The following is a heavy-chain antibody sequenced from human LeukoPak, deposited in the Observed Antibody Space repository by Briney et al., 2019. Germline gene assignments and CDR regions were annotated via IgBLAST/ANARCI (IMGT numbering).Heavy chain of an antibody. CDR2: ISAYNGNT. D-gene: IGHD5-12*01. J-gene: IGHJ5*02. CDR3: ARDSRFPHSGYDYINWFDP. Sequence: ASVKVSCKASGYTFTSYGISWVRQAPGQGLEWMGWISAYNGNTNYAQKLQGRVTMTTDTSTSTAYMELRSLRSDDTAVYYCARDSRFPHSGYDYINWFDPWGQGTLVTVSS. V-gene: IGHV1-18*01. CDR1: GYTFTSYG.